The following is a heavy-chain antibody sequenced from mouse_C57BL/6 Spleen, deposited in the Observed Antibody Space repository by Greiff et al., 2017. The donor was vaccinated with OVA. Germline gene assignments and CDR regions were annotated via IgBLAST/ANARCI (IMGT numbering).Heavy chain of an antibody. Sequence: VQLQQSGAELVRPGTSVKLSCKASGYTFTSYWMHWVKQRPGQGLEWIGVIDPSDSYTNYNQKFKGKATLTVDTSSSTAYMQLSSLTSEDSAVYYCARRDSSGYEDYFDYWGQGTTLTVSS. V-gene: IGHV1-59*01. J-gene: IGHJ2*01. CDR2: IDPSDSYT. CDR1: GYTFTSYW. CDR3: ARRDSSGYEDYFDY. D-gene: IGHD3-2*02.